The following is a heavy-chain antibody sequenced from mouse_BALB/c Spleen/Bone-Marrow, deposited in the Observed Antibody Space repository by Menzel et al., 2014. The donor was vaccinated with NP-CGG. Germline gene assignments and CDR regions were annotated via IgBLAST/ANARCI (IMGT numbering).Heavy chain of an antibody. D-gene: IGHD2-14*01. V-gene: IGHV1S127*01. Sequence: QVQLQQSGAELVKPGASVKMSCKASGYTFTSYWMHWVKQRPGQGLEWIGVIDPSDSYTSYNQKFKGKATLTVDTSSSTAYMQLISLTSEDSAVYYCTIYYRSFAYWGQGTLVTVSA. CDR1: GYTFTSYW. CDR2: IDPSDSYT. CDR3: TIYYRSFAY. J-gene: IGHJ3*01.